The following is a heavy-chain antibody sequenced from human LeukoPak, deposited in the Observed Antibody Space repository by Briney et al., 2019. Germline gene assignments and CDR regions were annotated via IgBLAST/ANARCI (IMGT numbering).Heavy chain of an antibody. CDR2: ISNSGGST. CDR1: GFTFSSYV. Sequence: HAGGSLRLSCAASGFTFSSYVMSWVRQAPGKGLEWVSSISNSGGSTYYADSVKGRFTISRDNSKNTLYLQMNSLGAEDTAVYYCAKEGFDSWGQGTLVTVSS. J-gene: IGHJ4*02. V-gene: IGHV3-23*01. CDR3: AKEGFDS.